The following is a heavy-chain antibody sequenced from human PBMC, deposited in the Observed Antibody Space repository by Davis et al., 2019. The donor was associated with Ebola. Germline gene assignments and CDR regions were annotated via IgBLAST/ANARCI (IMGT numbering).Heavy chain of an antibody. J-gene: IGHJ4*02. CDR1: GFTVSSYS. Sequence: PGGSLRLSCAASGFTVSSYSMNWVRQAPGKGLEWVSSISSSSSHIYYADSVKGRFTISRDNAKNSLYLQMNSLRAEDTAVYYCARDCSDSSGYYYFDYWGQGTLVTVSS. V-gene: IGHV3-21*01. CDR2: ISSSSSHI. CDR3: ARDCSDSSGYYYFDY. D-gene: IGHD3-22*01.